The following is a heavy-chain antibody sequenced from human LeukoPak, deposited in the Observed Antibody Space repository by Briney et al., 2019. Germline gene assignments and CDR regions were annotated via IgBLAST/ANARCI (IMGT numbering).Heavy chain of an antibody. Sequence: TSETLSLTCTVSGGSISSSSYYWGWIRQPPGKGLEWIGSICHSGSTYYNPSLKSRVTISVDTSKNQFSLKLSSVTAADTAVYYCARRRSHYYGSGSYLFDPWGQGTLVTVSS. V-gene: IGHV4-39*07. J-gene: IGHJ5*02. D-gene: IGHD3-10*01. CDR2: ICHSGST. CDR3: ARRRSHYYGSGSYLFDP. CDR1: GGSISSSSYY.